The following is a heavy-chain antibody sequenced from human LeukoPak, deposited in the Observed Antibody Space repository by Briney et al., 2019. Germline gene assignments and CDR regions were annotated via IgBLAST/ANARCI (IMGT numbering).Heavy chain of an antibody. V-gene: IGHV1-2*02. CDR3: ARVRVRGANWFDP. D-gene: IGHD3-10*01. CDR2: INPNSGGT. CDR1: GGTFSNYG. J-gene: IGHJ5*02. Sequence: ASVKVSCKASGGTFSNYGISWVRQAPGQGLEWMGWINPNSGGTNYAQKFQGRVTMTRDTSISTAYMELSRLRSDDTAVYYCARVRVRGANWFDPWGQGTLVTVSS.